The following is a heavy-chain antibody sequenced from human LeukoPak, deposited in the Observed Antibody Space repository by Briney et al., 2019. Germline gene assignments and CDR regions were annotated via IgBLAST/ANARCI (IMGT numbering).Heavy chain of an antibody. J-gene: IGHJ4*02. V-gene: IGHV3-21*01. Sequence: PGGSLRLSCAASGFTFSSYSMDWVRQAPGKGLAWVSSISSSSSYIYYADSVKGRFTISRDNAKNSLYLQMNSLRAEDTAVYYCARDKSPVSPSTIGYWGQGTLVTVSS. CDR2: ISSSSSYI. D-gene: IGHD3-16*01. CDR1: GFTFSSYS. CDR3: ARDKSPVSPSTIGY.